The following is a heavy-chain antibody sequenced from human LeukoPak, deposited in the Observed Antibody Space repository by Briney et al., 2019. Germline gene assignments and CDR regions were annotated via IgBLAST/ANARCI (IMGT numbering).Heavy chain of an antibody. J-gene: IGHJ3*02. CDR2: MKPNSGNT. D-gene: IGHD2-15*01. CDR3: ARAYSRRNAVYAFDI. CDR1: GYTFTSYD. V-gene: IGHV1-8*01. Sequence: ASVKVSCKASGYTFTSYDINWVRQATGQGLEWMGWMKPNSGNTGYAQKFQGRVTRTRNTSISTAYMELSSLRSEDTAVYYCARAYSRRNAVYAFDIWGQGTMVTVSS.